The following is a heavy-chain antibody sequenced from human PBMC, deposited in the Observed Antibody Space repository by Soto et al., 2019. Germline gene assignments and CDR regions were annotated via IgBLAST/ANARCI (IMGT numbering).Heavy chain of an antibody. Sequence: QVQLVESGGGVVQPGRSLRLSCAVSGFTFSSYVMYWVRQAPGRGLEWVAVISYDGNNKYYEDSVKGRFTISRDNSKNTLYLQMNSLRAEDTAVYYCARAGCDGGTCYTLVGLRYGMDVWGQGTTVTVSS. CDR1: GFTFSSYV. D-gene: IGHD2-15*01. CDR3: ARAGCDGGTCYTLVGLRYGMDV. V-gene: IGHV3-30-3*01. CDR2: ISYDGNNK. J-gene: IGHJ6*02.